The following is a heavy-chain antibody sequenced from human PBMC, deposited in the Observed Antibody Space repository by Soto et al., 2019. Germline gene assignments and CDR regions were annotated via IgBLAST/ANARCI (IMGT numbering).Heavy chain of an antibody. CDR3: TTGWSSKDY. D-gene: IGHD3-3*01. Sequence: VQLQESGPGLVEPSGTLSLTCFVSGDSINNTYWWSWVRQAPGKGLEWVGRIKSKADGGTTNYAAPVKGRFNISRDGSKNTLYLQMNGLKTEDTAVYYCTTGWSSKDYWGQGTLVTVSS. J-gene: IGHJ4*02. V-gene: IGHV3-15*01. CDR1: GDSINNTYW. CDR2: IKSKADGGTT.